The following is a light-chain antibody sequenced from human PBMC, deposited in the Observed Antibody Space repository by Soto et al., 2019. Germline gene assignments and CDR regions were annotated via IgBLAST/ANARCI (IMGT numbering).Light chain of an antibody. CDR2: GAS. J-gene: IGKJ2*01. CDR1: QSVGSIY. V-gene: IGKV3-20*01. CDR3: QQYGTSPPWA. Sequence: EIVLTQSPDTLSLSPGERATLSCRASQSVGSIYLAWYQQKPGQAPRLLIYGASSRATGIPDRFSGSGSGTDFTLTISRLEPEDFAVYYCQQYGTSPPWAFGQGTKLEIK.